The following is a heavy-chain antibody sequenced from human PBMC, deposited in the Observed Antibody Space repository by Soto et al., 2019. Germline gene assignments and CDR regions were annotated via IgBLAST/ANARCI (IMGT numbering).Heavy chain of an antibody. CDR1: GFNFSPYW. CDR2: INAEGNT. CDR3: ARGSNTAFDP. V-gene: IGHV3-74*01. J-gene: IGHJ5*02. D-gene: IGHD2-21*02. Sequence: EAQLVESGGGLVQPGGSLRLSCAASGFNFSPYWMHWVRQTPGKGLVWVSRINAEGNTIYADSVKGRFTISRYNAKNMWFLLMTILRVEDTAVYFCARGSNTAFDPWGQGTLVTVSS.